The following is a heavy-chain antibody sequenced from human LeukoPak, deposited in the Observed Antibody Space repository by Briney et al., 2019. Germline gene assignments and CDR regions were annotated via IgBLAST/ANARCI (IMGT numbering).Heavy chain of an antibody. V-gene: IGHV3-30*03. CDR1: GFTFSDYA. CDR3: ARNKAITAFFGMDV. J-gene: IGHJ6*02. CDR2: IAYGGSYT. Sequence: GGSLRLSCAASGFTFSDYAMHWVRQAPGKGLEWVAVIAYGGSYTHHADSLKGRFTISRDNSMDTLYLQINSLRPEETALYYCARNKAITAFFGMDVWGQGTTIIVSS. D-gene: IGHD2/OR15-2a*01.